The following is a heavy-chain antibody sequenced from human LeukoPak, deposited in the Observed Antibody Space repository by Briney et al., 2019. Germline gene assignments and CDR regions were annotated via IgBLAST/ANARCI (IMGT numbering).Heavy chain of an antibody. CDR1: GGSFSGYY. CDR3: ARSSNWNPFDY. CDR2: IYYSGST. D-gene: IGHD1-20*01. J-gene: IGHJ4*02. V-gene: IGHV4-34*01. Sequence: SETLSLTCAVSGGSFSGYYWNCIRQPPGKGLEWSGSIYYSGSTYYNPSLKSRVTISLDTSKNQFSLKLSSVTAADTAVYYCARSSNWNPFDYWGQGTLVTVSS.